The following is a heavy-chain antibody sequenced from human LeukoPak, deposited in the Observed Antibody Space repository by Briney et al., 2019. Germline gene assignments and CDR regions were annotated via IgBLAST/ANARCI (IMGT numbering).Heavy chain of an antibody. D-gene: IGHD1-26*01. CDR3: ARRSDSGSDDGEDYFDY. CDR1: GGSISSYY. CDR2: IYYSGST. J-gene: IGHJ4*02. V-gene: IGHV4-59*08. Sequence: SETLSHTCTVSGGSISSYYWSWVRQPPGKGLEWIGYIYYSGSTNYNPSLKSRVTISTDTSKNQFSLKLTSVTAADTAVYFCARRSDSGSDDGEDYFDYWGQGTLVTVSS.